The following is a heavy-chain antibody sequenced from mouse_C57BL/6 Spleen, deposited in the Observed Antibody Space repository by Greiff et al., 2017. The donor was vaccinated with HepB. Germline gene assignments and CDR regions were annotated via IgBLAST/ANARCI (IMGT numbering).Heavy chain of an antibody. J-gene: IGHJ2*01. CDR2: INPGSGGT. V-gene: IGHV1-54*01. D-gene: IGHD2-4*01. CDR3: ARGITNFDY. Sequence: QVQLQQSGAELVRPGPSVKVSCKASGYAFTNYLIEWVKQRPGQGLEWIGVINPGSGGTNYNEKFKGKATLTADKSSSTAYMQLSSLTSEDSAVYFCARGITNFDYWGQGTTLTVSS. CDR1: GYAFTNYL.